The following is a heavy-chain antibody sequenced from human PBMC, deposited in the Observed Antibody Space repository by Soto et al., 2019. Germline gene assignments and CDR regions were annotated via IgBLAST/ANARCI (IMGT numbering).Heavy chain of an antibody. J-gene: IGHJ4*02. Sequence: QVQLVQSGAEVKKPGASVKVSCKASGYTFTGYYMHWVRQAPGQGLEWMGWINPNSGGTNYAQKFQGRVTMTRDTSISTAYMAVSRLRSDDTAVYYGARASSVVVVADKGTYFDSWGQGTLVTVSS. CDR1: GYTFTGYY. CDR2: INPNSGGT. V-gene: IGHV1-2*02. D-gene: IGHD2-15*01. CDR3: ARASSVVVVADKGTYFDS.